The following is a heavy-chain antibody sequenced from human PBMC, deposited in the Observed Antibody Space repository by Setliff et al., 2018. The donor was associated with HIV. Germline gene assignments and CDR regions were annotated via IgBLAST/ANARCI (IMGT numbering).Heavy chain of an antibody. V-gene: IGHV4-39*01. D-gene: IGHD6-13*01. J-gene: IGHJ6*03. Sequence: SETLSLTCTVSGGSISSSSYYWGWIRQPPGKGLQWIGSIYYRGSTYYNPSLKSRVTMSVDTSKNQFSLKLRSVTAADTALYYCARGRYRSRWYASDHYYIDVWGKGTTVTVSS. CDR2: IYYRGST. CDR1: GGSISSSSYY. CDR3: ARGRYRSRWYASDHYYIDV.